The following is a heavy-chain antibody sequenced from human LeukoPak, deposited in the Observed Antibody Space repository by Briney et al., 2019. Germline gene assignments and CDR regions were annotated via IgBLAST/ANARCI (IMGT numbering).Heavy chain of an antibody. CDR2: ISAYNGNT. CDR1: GYTFTSYG. V-gene: IGHV1-18*01. Sequence: GASVKVSCKPSGYTFTSYGISWVGQAPGQEREWMGWISAYNGNTNYAQKLQGRDTMTTDTSTSTAYMELRSLRSDDTAVYYCAAEYCSSTSCYRGAFDIWGKGTMVTVSS. CDR3: AAEYCSSTSCYRGAFDI. J-gene: IGHJ3*02. D-gene: IGHD2-2*01.